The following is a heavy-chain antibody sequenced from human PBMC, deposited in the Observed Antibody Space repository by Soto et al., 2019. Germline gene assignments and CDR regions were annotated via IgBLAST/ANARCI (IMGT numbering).Heavy chain of an antibody. J-gene: IGHJ5*02. CDR1: GCSIPDSTYY. Sequence: PSETLSLTCTVSGCSIPDSTYYWAWIRQPPGKGLEWIGTIFYSGGTFYTPSLKSRVTMSVDTSNNQFSLKLSSVTAADTAVYYCARQASGYYYGWFDPWGQGTLVTVSS. V-gene: IGHV4-39*01. CDR2: IFYSGGT. CDR3: ARQASGYYYGWFDP. D-gene: IGHD3-22*01.